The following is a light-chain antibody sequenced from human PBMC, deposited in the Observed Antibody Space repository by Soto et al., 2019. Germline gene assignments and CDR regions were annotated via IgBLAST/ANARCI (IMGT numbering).Light chain of an antibody. CDR2: RDS. V-gene: IGLV3-9*01. CDR3: QVWDSSTVV. CDR1: NIGSKN. J-gene: IGLJ2*01. Sequence: SYELTQPLSVSVAVGQTASITCGGNNIGSKNVHWYQRKPGQAPVLVIYRDSNRPSGIPERFSGSNSGNTATLTISRAQAGDEADYYCQVWDSSTVVFGGGTKLTVL.